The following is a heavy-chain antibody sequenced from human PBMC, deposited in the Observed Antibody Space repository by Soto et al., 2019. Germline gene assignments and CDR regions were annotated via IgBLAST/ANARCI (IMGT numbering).Heavy chain of an antibody. D-gene: IGHD3-22*01. CDR3: ARGVVVAAYYFDY. J-gene: IGHJ4*02. CDR2: IYHSGST. Sequence: SETLSLTCTVSGGSISSSSYYWGWIRQPPGKGLEWIGYIYHSGSTYYNPSLKSRVTISVDRSKNQFSLKLSSVTAADTAVYYCARGVVVAAYYFDYWGQGTLVTVSS. V-gene: IGHV4-30-2*01. CDR1: GGSISSSSYY.